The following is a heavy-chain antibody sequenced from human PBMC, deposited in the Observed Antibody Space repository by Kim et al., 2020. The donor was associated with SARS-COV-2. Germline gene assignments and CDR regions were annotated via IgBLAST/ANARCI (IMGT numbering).Heavy chain of an antibody. D-gene: IGHD6-13*01. CDR2: ITGSGGST. CDR3: AKVEYSSSRGTFDY. Sequence: GGSLRLSCAASGFTFSSYAMSWVRQAPGKGLEWVSAITGSGGSTYYADSVKGRFTISRDNSKNTLYLQMNSLRAEDTAVYYCAKVEYSSSRGTFDYWGQGTLVTVSS. CDR1: GFTFSSYA. J-gene: IGHJ4*02. V-gene: IGHV3-23*01.